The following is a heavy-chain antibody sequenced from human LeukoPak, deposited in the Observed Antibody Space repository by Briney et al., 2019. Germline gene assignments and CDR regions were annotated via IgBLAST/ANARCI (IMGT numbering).Heavy chain of an antibody. CDR3: ARLDYYHFDY. D-gene: IGHD3-22*01. J-gene: IGHJ4*02. Sequence: SETLSLTCTVSGGSISRYYWSWIRQPPGKGLEWIGYISYSGSTKYNPSRRSRVTISVDTSKNQFSLKLSSATAADTAVYYCARLDYYHFDYWGQGTVVTVSS. CDR1: GGSISRYY. CDR2: ISYSGST. V-gene: IGHV4-59*01.